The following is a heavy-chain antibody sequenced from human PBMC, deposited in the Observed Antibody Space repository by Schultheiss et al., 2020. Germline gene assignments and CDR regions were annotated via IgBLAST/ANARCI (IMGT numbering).Heavy chain of an antibody. CDR2: LSDNGGTT. CDR3: AKRSAGGTYYFDY. V-gene: IGHV3-23*01. Sequence: GGSLRLSCAASGFTFSSYAMSWVRQAPGKGLEWVSSLSDNGGTTFYADSVKGRFTISRDNLRNTLYLQMNTLRAEDTAVYYCAKRSAGGTYYFDYWGQGTLVNVS. D-gene: IGHD3-16*01. J-gene: IGHJ4*01. CDR1: GFTFSSYA.